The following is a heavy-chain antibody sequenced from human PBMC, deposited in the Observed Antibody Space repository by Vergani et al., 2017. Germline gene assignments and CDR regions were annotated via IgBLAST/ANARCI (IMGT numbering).Heavy chain of an antibody. D-gene: IGHD3-10*01. V-gene: IGHV3-21*05. CDR2: ITGSSTI. CDR3: ARLLGTMVRGYGMDV. CDR1: GFTFSSYS. Sequence: EVQLVESGGGLVKPGGSLRLSCAASGFTFSSYSVNWVRQAPGKGLEWVSYITGSSTIYYADSVKGRFTISRDNAKNSLYLQMNSLRAEDTAVYYCARLLGTMVRGYGMDVWGQGTTVTVSS. J-gene: IGHJ6*02.